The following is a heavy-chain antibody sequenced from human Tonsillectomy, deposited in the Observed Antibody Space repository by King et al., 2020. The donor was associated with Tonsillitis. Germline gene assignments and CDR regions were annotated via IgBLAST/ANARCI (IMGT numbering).Heavy chain of an antibody. CDR2: IYSSGST. V-gene: IGHV4-59*01. D-gene: IGHD5-12*01. CDR3: ARTYSGYDMGYFYYYMDV. CDR1: GGSISTYY. J-gene: IGHJ6*03. Sequence: VQLQESGPGLVKPSETLSLTCTVSGGSISTYYWSWIRHPPGKGLEWIGHIYSSGSTSYNPSLKSLVSISEDTPNNQFSLKLSSVTAADTAVYYCARTYSGYDMGYFYYYMDVWGKGTTVTVSS.